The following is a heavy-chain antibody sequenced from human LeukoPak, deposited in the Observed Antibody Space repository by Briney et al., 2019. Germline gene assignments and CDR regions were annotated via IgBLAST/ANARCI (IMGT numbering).Heavy chain of an antibody. J-gene: IGHJ3*02. V-gene: IGHV3-53*01. CDR1: GFTVSSNY. CDR2: IYSGGST. Sequence: PGGSLRLSCAASGFTVSSNYMSWVRQAPGKGLEWVSVIYSGGSTYYADSVKGRFTISRDNSKNTLYLQMDSLRAEDTAVYYCAILDHVDAFDIWGQGTMVTVSS. CDR3: AILDHVDAFDI. D-gene: IGHD1-14*01.